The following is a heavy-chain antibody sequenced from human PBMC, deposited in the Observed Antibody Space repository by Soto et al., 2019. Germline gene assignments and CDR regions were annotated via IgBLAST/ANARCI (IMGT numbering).Heavy chain of an antibody. CDR2: IYYSGST. Sequence: PSETLSLTCTVSGGSISSSSYYWGWIRQPPGKGLEWIGSIYYSGSTYYNPSLKSRVTISVDTSKNQFSLKLSSVTAADTAVYYCARVVIPPFDAFDIWGQGTMVTVSS. D-gene: IGHD3-22*01. CDR3: ARVVIPPFDAFDI. J-gene: IGHJ3*02. V-gene: IGHV4-39*01. CDR1: GGSISSSSYY.